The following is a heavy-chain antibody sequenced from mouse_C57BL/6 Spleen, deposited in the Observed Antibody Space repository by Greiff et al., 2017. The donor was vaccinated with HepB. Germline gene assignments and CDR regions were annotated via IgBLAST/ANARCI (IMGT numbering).Heavy chain of an antibody. CDR3: ARRHYYGSSGYFDV. V-gene: IGHV1-82*01. CDR1: GYAFSSSW. D-gene: IGHD1-1*01. Sequence: QVQLKQSGPELVKPGASVKISCKASGYAFSSSWMNWVKQKPGKGLEWIGRIYPGDGDTNYNGKFKGKATLTADKSSSTAYMQLSSLTSEDSAVYFSARRHYYGSSGYFDVWGTGTTVTVSS. CDR2: IYPGDGDT. J-gene: IGHJ1*03.